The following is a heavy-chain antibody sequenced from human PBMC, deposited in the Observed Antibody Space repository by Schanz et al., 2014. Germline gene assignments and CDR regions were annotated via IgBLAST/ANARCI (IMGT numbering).Heavy chain of an antibody. D-gene: IGHD2-21*01. CDR3: ATGPYIVVAFDY. J-gene: IGHJ4*02. CDR2: FDPKKGEA. Sequence: QVQLVQSGAEVKKPGASVKVSCKVSGSIFSKLLMHWVRQGPAKGLEWMGGFDPKKGEAIYAQKFQGRVTMTEDTSTGTAYMELRSLTSEDTAVYYCATGPYIVVAFDYWGQGTLVNVSS. V-gene: IGHV1-24*01. CDR1: GSIFSKLL.